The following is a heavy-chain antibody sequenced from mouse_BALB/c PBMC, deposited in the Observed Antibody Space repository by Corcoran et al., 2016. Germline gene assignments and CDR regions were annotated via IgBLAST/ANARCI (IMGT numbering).Heavy chain of an antibody. CDR2: INPYYGST. CDR3: ARGDYGGWFAY. CDR1: GYSFTDYI. D-gene: IGHD1-1*01. V-gene: IGHV1-39*01. Sequence: EIQLQQTGPELVKPGASVKISCKASGYSFTDYIMLWVKQSHGKSLEWIGNINPYYGSTSYNLKFKGKATLTVDKSSSTAYMQLNSLTSEDSAVYYCARGDYGGWFAYWGQGTLVTVSA. J-gene: IGHJ3*01.